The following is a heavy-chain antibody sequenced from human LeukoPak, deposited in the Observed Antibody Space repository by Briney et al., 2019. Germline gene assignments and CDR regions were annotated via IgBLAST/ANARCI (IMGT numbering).Heavy chain of an antibody. CDR1: GFTFSNHA. D-gene: IGHD2-2*03. J-gene: IGHJ3*02. V-gene: IGHV3-30*04. CDR2: ISDDGSSK. CDR3: ARVDDLDAFDM. Sequence: GGSLRLSCVTSGFTFSNHAMHWVRQGPGKGLEWVAVISDDGSSKFCADSVKGRFTIFRDNSKNTLFLQINSLRPEDTAVYYCARVDDLDAFDMWGQGTLVAVSS.